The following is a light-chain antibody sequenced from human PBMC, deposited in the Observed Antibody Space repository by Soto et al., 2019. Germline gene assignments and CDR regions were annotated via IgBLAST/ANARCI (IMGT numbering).Light chain of an antibody. CDR2: EGT. CDR1: SSDVGSYNL. V-gene: IGLV2-23*01. J-gene: IGLJ2*01. CDR3: CSYAGSNTFVV. Sequence: QSALTQPASVSGSPGQSITISCTGNSSDVGSYNLVSWYQQHPGKAPKLVIYEGTKRPSGVSNRFSGSKSGNTASLTISGLQAEDEADYYCCSYAGSNTFVVFGGGTKVTVL.